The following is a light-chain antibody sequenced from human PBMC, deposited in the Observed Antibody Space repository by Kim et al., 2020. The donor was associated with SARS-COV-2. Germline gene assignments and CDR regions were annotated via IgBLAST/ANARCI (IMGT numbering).Light chain of an antibody. CDR3: QQYSSFWT. V-gene: IGKV1-5*03. J-gene: IGKJ1*01. CDR2: KAS. CDR1: RTMSTW. Sequence: DIQMTQSPSTLSASVGDRVTITCRASRTMSTWLAWYQQKPGKPPKLLIYKASNLQNGVPSRFSGGGSGTEFTLTINSLQPDDFATYYCQQYSSFWTFGQGTKVVIK.